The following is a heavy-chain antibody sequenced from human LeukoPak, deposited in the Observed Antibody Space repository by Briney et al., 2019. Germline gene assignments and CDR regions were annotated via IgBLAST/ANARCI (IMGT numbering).Heavy chain of an antibody. CDR3: AKDVSYDFWSGYYTSYFDY. Sequence: GGSLRLSCAASGFTFSSYAMSWVRQAPGKGLEWVSAISGSGGSAYYADSVKGRFTISRDNSKNTLYLQMNSLRAEDTAVYYCAKDVSYDFWSGYYTSYFDYWGLGTLVTVSS. D-gene: IGHD3-3*01. V-gene: IGHV3-23*01. CDR2: ISGSGGSA. CDR1: GFTFSSYA. J-gene: IGHJ4*02.